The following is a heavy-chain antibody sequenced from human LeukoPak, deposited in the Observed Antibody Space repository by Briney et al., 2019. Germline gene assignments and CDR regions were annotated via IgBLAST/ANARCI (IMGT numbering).Heavy chain of an antibody. CDR2: ILYDGSNK. D-gene: IGHD3-10*01. CDR1: GLTFSSYG. V-gene: IGHV3-30*03. Sequence: GGSLRLSCVASGLTFSSYGMHWVRQAPGKGLEWVAVILYDGSNKYNADSVKGRFTISRDTSKNTLYLQMSSLRAEDTAVYYCARSQNYYGSGDYWSQGTLVTVSS. J-gene: IGHJ4*02. CDR3: ARSQNYYGSGDY.